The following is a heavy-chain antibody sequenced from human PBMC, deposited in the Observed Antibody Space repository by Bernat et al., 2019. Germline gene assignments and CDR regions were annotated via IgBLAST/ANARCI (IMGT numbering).Heavy chain of an antibody. J-gene: IGHJ4*02. CDR1: GFTFSSYA. CDR2: ISGSGGST. CDR3: AKDGLKWNDVTDYFVY. D-gene: IGHD1-1*01. V-gene: IGHV3-23*01. Sequence: EVQLLESGGGLVQPGGSLRLSCAASGFTFSSYAMSWVRQAPGKGLEWVSAISGSGGSTYYADSVKGRFTISRVNSKNRLYLQKNSLRAEDTTVYYCAKDGLKWNDVTDYFVYWGQGTLVTVSS.